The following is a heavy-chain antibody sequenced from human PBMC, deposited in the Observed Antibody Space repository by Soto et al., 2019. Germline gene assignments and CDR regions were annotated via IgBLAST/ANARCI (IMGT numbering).Heavy chain of an antibody. Sequence: GGSLRLSCAASGFTFSSYWRSWVRQAPGKGLEWVANIKQDGSEKYYVDSVKGRFTISRDNAKNSLYLQMNSLRAEDTAVYYCARDDYDYGDYSTWFDPWGQGTLVTVSS. CDR3: ARDDYDYGDYSTWFDP. D-gene: IGHD4-17*01. CDR2: IKQDGSEK. CDR1: GFTFSSYW. J-gene: IGHJ5*02. V-gene: IGHV3-7*01.